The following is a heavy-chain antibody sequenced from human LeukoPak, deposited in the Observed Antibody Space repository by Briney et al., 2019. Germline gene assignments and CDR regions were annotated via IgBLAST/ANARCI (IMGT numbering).Heavy chain of an antibody. V-gene: IGHV3-30*04. CDR3: ANVVAAPENYYYYYYMDV. CDR1: GFTFSNYA. D-gene: IGHD6-6*01. Sequence: GRSLRLSCAASGFTFSNYAMHWVRQAPGKGLEWVAFIRYDGSNKYYADSVKGRFTISRDNSKNTLYLQMNSLRAEDTAVYYCANVVAAPENYYYYYYMDVWGKGTTVTVSS. CDR2: IRYDGSNK. J-gene: IGHJ6*03.